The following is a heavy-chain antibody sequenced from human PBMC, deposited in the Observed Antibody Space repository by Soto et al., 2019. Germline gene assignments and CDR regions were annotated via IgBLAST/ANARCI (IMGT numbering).Heavy chain of an antibody. CDR1: GLTFKYVW. CDR2: IKSKTDDETT. Sequence: EVQLVESGGGLVKPGGSLRLSCVASGLTFKYVWMSWVRQVPGKGLEWVGRIKSKTDDETTDYAAPLKGRFIISRDDSKNTLYLQINSRKTDDTAMYYCATVDPNYYYYYYMDVCGRGTTVTVSS. V-gene: IGHV3-15*01. CDR3: ATVDPNYYYYYYMDV. J-gene: IGHJ6*03.